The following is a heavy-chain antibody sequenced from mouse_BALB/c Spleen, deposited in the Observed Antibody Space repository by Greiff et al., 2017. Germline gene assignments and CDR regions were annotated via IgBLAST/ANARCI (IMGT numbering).Heavy chain of an antibody. Sequence: QVQLQQSGADLVRPGASVKMSCKASGYTFTSYAMHWVKQKPGQGLEWIGYINPSSGCTKYNQKFKDKTTLTADKSSSTAYMQLSSLTSEDSAVYYCARAEGCDFDYWGQGTTLTVSS. CDR1: GYTFTSYA. V-gene: IGHV1-4*02. CDR2: INPSSGCT. J-gene: IGHJ2*01. CDR3: ARAEGCDFDY.